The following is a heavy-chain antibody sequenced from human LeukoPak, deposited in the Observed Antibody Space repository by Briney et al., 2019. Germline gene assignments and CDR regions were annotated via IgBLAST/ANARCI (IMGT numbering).Heavy chain of an antibody. Sequence: ASVKVSCKASGYTFTSYYMHWVRQAPGQGLEWMGIINPSGGSTSYAQKFQGRVTMTRDTSTSTVYMELSSLRSEDTAVYYCARDHDYGDYYYYYGMDVWGQGTTATVSS. CDR2: INPSGGST. CDR1: GYTFTSYY. V-gene: IGHV1-46*01. CDR3: ARDHDYGDYYYYYGMDV. J-gene: IGHJ6*02. D-gene: IGHD4-17*01.